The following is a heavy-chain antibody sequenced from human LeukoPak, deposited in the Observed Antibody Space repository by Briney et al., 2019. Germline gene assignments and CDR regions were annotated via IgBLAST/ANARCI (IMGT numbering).Heavy chain of an antibody. V-gene: IGHV4-39*01. CDR2: IYYSGST. J-gene: IGHJ5*02. D-gene: IGHD2-2*01. CDR1: GGSISSSSYY. Sequence: SETLSLTCTVSGGSISSSSYYWGWIRQPPGKGLEWIGSIYYSGSTYYNPSLKSRVTISVDTSKNQFSLKLSSVTAADTAVYYCARTPRRSVVPAAMAKSNWFDPWGQGTLVTVSS. CDR3: ARTPRRSVVPAAMAKSNWFDP.